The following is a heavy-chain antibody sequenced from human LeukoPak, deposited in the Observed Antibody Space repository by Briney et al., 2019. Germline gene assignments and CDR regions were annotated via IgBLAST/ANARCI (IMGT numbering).Heavy chain of an antibody. Sequence: GGSLRLSCAASGFIFSGYNMNWVRQAPGKGLEWVSSISSSNNYIYYADSVKGRFTISRDNAKNSLYLQMNSLGAEDTAVYYCAKAINPFDYWGQGTLVTVSS. V-gene: IGHV3-21*01. CDR2: ISSSNNYI. CDR3: AKAINPFDY. J-gene: IGHJ4*02. CDR1: GFIFSGYN.